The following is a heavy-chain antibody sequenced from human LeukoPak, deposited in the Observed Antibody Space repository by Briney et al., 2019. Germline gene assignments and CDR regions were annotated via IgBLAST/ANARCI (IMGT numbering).Heavy chain of an antibody. CDR1: GFTFSTYW. CDR3: ARYRGSGGQRLDY. D-gene: IGHD3-16*01. Sequence: GGSLRLSCAASGFTFSTYWMTWIRQAPGKGLEWVANIKQDGTEKYYVDSVKGRFTVSRDNAKNSLYLQMNSLRAEDTAVYYCARYRGSGGQRLDYWGQGTLVTVSS. J-gene: IGHJ4*02. CDR2: IKQDGTEK. V-gene: IGHV3-7*01.